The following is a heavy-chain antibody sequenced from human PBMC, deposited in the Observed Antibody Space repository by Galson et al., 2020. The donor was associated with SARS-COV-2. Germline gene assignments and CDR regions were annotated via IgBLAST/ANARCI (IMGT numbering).Heavy chain of an antibody. J-gene: IGHJ6*02. Sequence: NSGGSLRLSCAASGFTFSDYYMSWVRQAPGKGLEWIAYISRNAETIYYADSVKGRLTISRDNAKNSLYLQLNNLRPDDTSVYYCARDRGSGHDFKTGYGMDVWGQGTTVTVSS. D-gene: IGHD5-12*01. CDR2: ISRNAETI. CDR1: GFTFSDYY. V-gene: IGHV3-11*04. CDR3: ARDRGSGHDFKTGYGMDV.